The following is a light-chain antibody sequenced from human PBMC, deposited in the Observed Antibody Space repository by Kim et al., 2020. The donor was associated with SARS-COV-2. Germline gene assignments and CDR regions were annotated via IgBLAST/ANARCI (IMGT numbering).Light chain of an antibody. CDR1: SGCSNYT. V-gene: IGLV9-49*01. Sequence: ELTQPPSASASLGASVTLTCTLSSGCSNYTVDWYQQRPGKGPRFVMRVGTGGIVGSKGDSIPDRCSVLGSGLNRYLTIKNIQEEDESDYHCGADHGSGSNFVYVFGTGTKVAVL. CDR2: VGTGGIVG. CDR3: GADHGSGSNFVYV. J-gene: IGLJ1*01.